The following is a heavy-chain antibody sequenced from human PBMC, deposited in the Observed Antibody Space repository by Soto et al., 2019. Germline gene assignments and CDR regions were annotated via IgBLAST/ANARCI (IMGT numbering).Heavy chain of an antibody. CDR2: IIPILGIA. D-gene: IGHD5-18*01. J-gene: IGHJ4*02. Sequence: QVQLVQSGAEVKKPGSSVKVSCKASGGTFSSYTISWVRQAPGQGLEWMGRIIPILGIANYAQKFQGRVTSTADKSTSTAYMELSSLRSEDTAVYYCATSSRGYSYGYDYWGQGTLVTVSS. CDR1: GGTFSSYT. V-gene: IGHV1-69*02. CDR3: ATSSRGYSYGYDY.